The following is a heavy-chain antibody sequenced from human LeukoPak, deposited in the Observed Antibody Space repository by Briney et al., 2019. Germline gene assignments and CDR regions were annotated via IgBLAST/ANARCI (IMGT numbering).Heavy chain of an antibody. V-gene: IGHV1-2*06. CDR2: INPNSGGT. CDR1: GYTFTGYY. D-gene: IGHD3-22*01. CDR3: ARVPESWDSSGYYYEASFDY. J-gene: IGHJ4*02. Sequence: ASVKVSCKASGYTFTGYYMHWVRQAPGQGPEWMGRINPNSGGTNYAQKFQGRVTMTRDTSISTAYMELSRLRSDDTAVYYCARVPESWDSSGYYYEASFDYWGQGTLVTVSS.